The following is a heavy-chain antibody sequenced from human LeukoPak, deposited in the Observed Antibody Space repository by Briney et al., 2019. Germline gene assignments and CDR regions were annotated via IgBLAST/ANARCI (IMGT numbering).Heavy chain of an antibody. V-gene: IGHV3-23*01. D-gene: IGHD6-25*01. CDR2: ISGSGGST. CDR1: GFTFSSYA. J-gene: IGHJ3*02. Sequence: GESLRLSCAASGFTFSSYAMSWVRQAPGKGLEWVSAISGSGGSTYYADYVKGRFTISRDNYKNTLYLQMDSLRAEDMAVYYCAKERPGAFDIWGQGTMVTVSS. CDR3: AKERPGAFDI.